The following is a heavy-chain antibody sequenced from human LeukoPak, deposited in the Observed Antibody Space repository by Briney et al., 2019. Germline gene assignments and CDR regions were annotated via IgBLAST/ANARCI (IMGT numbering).Heavy chain of an antibody. CDR2: TSASGGT. CDR1: GGSISTYY. J-gene: IGHJ5*02. CDR3: ARSPHNSAWYEKWFDP. Sequence: KPSQTLSLTCTVSGGSISTYYWSWIRQSPGKGLEWVADTSASGGTNYNPSLESRVTVSIDSSKNQFSLKLSSVTAADTAVFYCARSPHNSAWYEKWFDPWGQGTLVTVSS. V-gene: IGHV4-4*08. D-gene: IGHD6-19*01.